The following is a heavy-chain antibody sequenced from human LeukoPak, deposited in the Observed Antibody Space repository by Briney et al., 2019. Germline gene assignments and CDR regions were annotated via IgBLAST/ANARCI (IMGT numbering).Heavy chain of an antibody. V-gene: IGHV4-59*01. D-gene: IGHD3-3*01. CDR2: IYYSGST. CDR1: GGSISSYY. J-gene: IGHJ6*03. Sequence: SETLSLTCTVSGGSISSYYWSWIRQPPGKGLEWIGYIYYSGSTNYNPSLKRRVTISVDTSKNQFSLKLSSVTAADTAVYYCARVGRTIFGVVPYYYYMDVWGKGTTVTVSS. CDR3: ARVGRTIFGVVPYYYYMDV.